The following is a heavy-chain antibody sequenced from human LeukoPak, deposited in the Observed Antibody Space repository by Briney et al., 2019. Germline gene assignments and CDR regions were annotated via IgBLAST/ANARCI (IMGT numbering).Heavy chain of an antibody. V-gene: IGHV3-49*04. CDR1: GFTFGDYA. J-gene: IGHJ6*03. D-gene: IGHD3-16*01. CDR3: TRTFGYYYFYMDV. Sequence: SGGSLRLSCAASGFTFGDYAMSWVRQAPGEGLEWVGFIRTEAYDGATDYGASVKGRFTISRDDSKNIAYLQMNSLNTEDTAVYYCTRTFGYYYFYMDVWGKGTTVIVSS. CDR2: IRTEAYDGAT.